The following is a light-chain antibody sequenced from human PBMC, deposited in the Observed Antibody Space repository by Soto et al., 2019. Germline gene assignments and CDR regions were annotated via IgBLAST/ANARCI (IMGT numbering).Light chain of an antibody. CDR1: GGDIGAYNY. Sequence: QSALTQPASVSGSPGQSITISCAGTGGDIGAYNYVSWYQQHPGKAPKLMIYEVIRRPSGISNRFSGSKSGNTASLTISTLQAEDEADYYCISYTTSSTVVFGGGTKLTVL. J-gene: IGLJ3*02. CDR2: EVI. CDR3: ISYTTSSTVV. V-gene: IGLV2-14*01.